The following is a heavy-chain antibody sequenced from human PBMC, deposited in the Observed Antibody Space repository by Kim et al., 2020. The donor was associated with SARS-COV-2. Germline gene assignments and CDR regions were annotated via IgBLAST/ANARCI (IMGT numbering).Heavy chain of an antibody. J-gene: IGHJ4*02. D-gene: IGHD3-22*01. V-gene: IGHV3-53*01. CDR3: ARDLHYYDSSGYYY. Sequence: ADSVKGRFTISRDSSKNTLYLQMNSLRVEDTAVYYCARDLHYYDSSGYYYWGQGTLVTVSS.